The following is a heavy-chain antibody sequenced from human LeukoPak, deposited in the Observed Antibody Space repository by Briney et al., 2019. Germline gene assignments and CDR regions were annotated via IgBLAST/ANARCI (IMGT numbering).Heavy chain of an antibody. J-gene: IGHJ4*02. CDR3: ARHGTVTHRFDY. CDR2: IYYSGST. V-gene: IGHV4-39*01. D-gene: IGHD4-17*01. CDR1: GGSMSSSSYY. Sequence: SETLSLTCGVSGGSMSSSSYYWGWIRQPPGKGLEWIGSIYYSGSTYYNPSLKSRVTISVDSSKNQCSLKLNSVTAADTAVYYCARHGTVTHRFDYWGQGTLVTVSS.